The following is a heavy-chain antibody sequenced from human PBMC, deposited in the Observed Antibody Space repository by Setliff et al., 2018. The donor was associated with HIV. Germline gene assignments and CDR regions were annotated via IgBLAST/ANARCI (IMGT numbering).Heavy chain of an antibody. Sequence: SVKVSCKAPGDTSSTYAINWVRQAPGQGLEWMGQFIPILDITNYAQKFQGRVTITADKSTNTMYMEMTSLTSEDTAVYYCAGPRGDEAFDIWGQGTMVTVSS. CDR2: FIPILDIT. V-gene: IGHV1-69*10. CDR1: GDTSSTYA. D-gene: IGHD3-10*01. CDR3: AGPRGDEAFDI. J-gene: IGHJ3*02.